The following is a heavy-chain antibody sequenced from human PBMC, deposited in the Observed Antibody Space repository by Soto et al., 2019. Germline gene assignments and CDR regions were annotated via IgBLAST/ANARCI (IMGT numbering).Heavy chain of an antibody. J-gene: IGHJ4*02. V-gene: IGHV4-30-2*01. CDR3: ARAMIRRRIDY. CDR1: GGSISSGGYC. CDR2: IYHSGST. Sequence: PSETLSLTCAVSGGSISSGGYCWSWIRQPPGKGLEWIGYIYHSGSTYYNPSLKSRVTISVDRSKNQFSLKLSSVTAADTAVYYCARAMIRRRIDYWGQGTLVTVSS. D-gene: IGHD3-22*01.